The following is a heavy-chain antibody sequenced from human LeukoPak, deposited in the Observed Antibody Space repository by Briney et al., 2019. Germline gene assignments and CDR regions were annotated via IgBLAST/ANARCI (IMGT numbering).Heavy chain of an antibody. J-gene: IGHJ3*02. CDR1: GFTFDDYA. V-gene: IGHV3-9*03. D-gene: IGHD3-22*01. CDR2: INWNSGSI. CDR3: AKATKVVTTRGAFDI. Sequence: TGGSLRLSCAASGFTFDDYAMHWVRQAPGKGLEWVSGINWNSGSIGYADSVKGRFTISRDNAKNSLYLQMNSLRAEDMALYYCAKATKVVTTRGAFDIWGHGTMVTVSS.